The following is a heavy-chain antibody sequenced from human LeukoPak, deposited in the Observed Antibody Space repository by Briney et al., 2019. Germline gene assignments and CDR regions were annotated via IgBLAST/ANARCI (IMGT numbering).Heavy chain of an antibody. D-gene: IGHD6-19*01. CDR1: GGSFSGYY. V-gene: IGHV4-34*01. J-gene: IGHJ4*02. Sequence: PSETLSLTCAVYGGSFSGYYWSWIRQPPGKGLEWIGEINHSGSTNYNPSLKSRVTISVDTSKNQFSLKLSSVTAADTAVYYCARTLAVAATPSNYFDYWGQGTLVTVSS. CDR2: INHSGST. CDR3: ARTLAVAATPSNYFDY.